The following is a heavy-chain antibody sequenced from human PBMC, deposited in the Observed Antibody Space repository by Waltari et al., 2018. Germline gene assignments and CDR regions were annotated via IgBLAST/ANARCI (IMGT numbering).Heavy chain of an antibody. CDR2: IYHSGST. V-gene: IGHV4-38-2*02. CDR1: GYSISSGYY. J-gene: IGHJ4*02. CDR3: ARLLLPAADCDY. Sequence: QVQLQESGPGLVKPSETLSLTCTVSGYSISSGYYWGWIRQPPGKGLEWIGSIYHSGSTYYHPSLKSRVTISVDTSKNQFSLKLSSVTAADTAVYYCARLLLPAADCDYWGQGTLVTVSS. D-gene: IGHD2-2*01.